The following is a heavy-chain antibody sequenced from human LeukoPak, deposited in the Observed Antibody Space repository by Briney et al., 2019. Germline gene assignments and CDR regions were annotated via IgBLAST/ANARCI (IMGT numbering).Heavy chain of an antibody. J-gene: IGHJ4*02. CDR3: ARHGPTKYYDFWSGSPGHFDY. V-gene: IGHV4-39*01. CDR1: GGSISSSSYY. Sequence: SETLSLTCTVSGGSISSSSYYWGWIRQPPGKGLEWIGSIYYSGSTYYNPSLKSRVTISVDTSKNQFSLKLSSVTAADTAVYYCARHGPTKYYDFWSGSPGHFDYWGQGTLVTVSS. D-gene: IGHD3-3*01. CDR2: IYYSGST.